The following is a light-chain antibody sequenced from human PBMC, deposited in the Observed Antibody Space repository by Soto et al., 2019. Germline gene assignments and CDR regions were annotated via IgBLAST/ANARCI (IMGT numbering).Light chain of an antibody. CDR1: QSISNF. CDR3: KQSYSTPLT. V-gene: IGKV1-39*01. CDR2: AAS. Sequence: DIQMTQSPSSLSASVGDRVTITCRASQSISNFLNWYRQKPGKAPKLLIYAASSLQSGVPARFSGSESGTDFTLTISSLQPEDFATYYCKQSYSTPLTFGGGTKADIK. J-gene: IGKJ4*01.